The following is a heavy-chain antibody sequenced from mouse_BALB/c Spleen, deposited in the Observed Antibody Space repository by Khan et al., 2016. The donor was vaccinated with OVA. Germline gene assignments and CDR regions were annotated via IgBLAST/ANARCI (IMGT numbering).Heavy chain of an antibody. CDR3: ARRGLRWDFDY. D-gene: IGHD1-1*01. CDR1: GYTFINYW. V-gene: IGHV1-7*01. J-gene: IGHJ2*01. Sequence: QVQLQQSGAELAKPGASVKMSCKASGYTFINYWILWVKKRPGQGLEWIGYINPSTGYTEYNQNFKDKATLTADKSSSTAYMQLSSLTSEDSAVYYGARRGLRWDFDYWGQGTTLTVSS. CDR2: INPSTGYT.